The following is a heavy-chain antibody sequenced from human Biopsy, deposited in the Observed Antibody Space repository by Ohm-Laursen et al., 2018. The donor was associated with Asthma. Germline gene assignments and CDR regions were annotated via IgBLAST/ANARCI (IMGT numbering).Heavy chain of an antibody. CDR1: GGTFSNFA. Sequence: SSVKVSCKAPGGTFSNFAISWVRQAPGQGLEWLGGIMTVFGTTNYAQKFQSRVTITADESTSTAYMEVTSLRSEDTAIYYCARCQVGYSSGWSLLLKKIYYSGMDVWGQGTAVTVSS. D-gene: IGHD6-19*01. J-gene: IGHJ6*02. CDR3: ARCQVGYSSGWSLLLKKIYYSGMDV. V-gene: IGHV1-69*01. CDR2: IMTVFGTT.